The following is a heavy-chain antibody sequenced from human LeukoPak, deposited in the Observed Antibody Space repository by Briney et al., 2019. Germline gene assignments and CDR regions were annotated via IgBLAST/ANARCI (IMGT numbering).Heavy chain of an antibody. Sequence: SVKVSCKAPGGTFSSYAISWVRQAPGQGLEWMGGIIPIFGTANYAQKFQGRVTITADESTSTAYMELSSLRSEDTAVYYCARETYYGSGSYSPIGVYFDYWGQGTLVTVSS. CDR2: IIPIFGTA. J-gene: IGHJ4*02. CDR1: GGTFSSYA. D-gene: IGHD3-10*01. CDR3: ARETYYGSGSYSPIGVYFDY. V-gene: IGHV1-69*13.